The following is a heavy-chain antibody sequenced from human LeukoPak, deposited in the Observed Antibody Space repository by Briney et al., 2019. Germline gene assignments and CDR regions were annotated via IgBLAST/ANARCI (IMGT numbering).Heavy chain of an antibody. CDR1: GYTFTGYG. CDR2: ISAYHGNT. Sequence: ASLKVSCKASGYTFTGYGIGCVRQAPGQGLWWMGWISAYHGNTNYAQKVQGRVTMTTDTSTSTAYMELRSLRSDDTAVYYCARDRRIVRGVTDFDYWGQGTLVTVSS. J-gene: IGHJ4*02. V-gene: IGHV1-18*01. D-gene: IGHD3-10*02. CDR3: ARDRRIVRGVTDFDY.